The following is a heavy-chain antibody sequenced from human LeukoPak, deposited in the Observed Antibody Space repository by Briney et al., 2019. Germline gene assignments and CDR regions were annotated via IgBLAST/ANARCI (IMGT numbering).Heavy chain of an antibody. CDR3: AKDGRRNYYGSGSYLWYFDL. V-gene: IGHV3-30*18. Sequence: GGSLRLSCAASGFTFSSYGMHWVRQAPGEGLEWVAVISYDGSNKYYADSVKGRFTISRDNSKNTLYLQMNSLRAEDTAVYYCAKDGRRNYYGSGSYLWYFDLWGRSTLVTVSS. D-gene: IGHD3-10*01. CDR1: GFTFSSYG. CDR2: ISYDGSNK. J-gene: IGHJ2*01.